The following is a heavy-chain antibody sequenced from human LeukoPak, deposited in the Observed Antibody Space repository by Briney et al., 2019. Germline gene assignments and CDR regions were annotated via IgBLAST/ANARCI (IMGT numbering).Heavy chain of an antibody. V-gene: IGHV3-15*01. Sequence: GGSVRLSCTASGFSFSNAWMNWVRQAPGKGLEWVGRIKTKADGETTGYAASVKGRFTISRDDSKNTPYLQMNSLKTEDTAVYYCTSRVTTTNDNWGQGTLVTVSS. CDR2: IKTKADGETT. J-gene: IGHJ4*02. D-gene: IGHD4-17*01. CDR1: GFSFSNAW. CDR3: TSRVTTTNDN.